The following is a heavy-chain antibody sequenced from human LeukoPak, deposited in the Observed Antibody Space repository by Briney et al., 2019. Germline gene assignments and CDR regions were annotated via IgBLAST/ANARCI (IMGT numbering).Heavy chain of an antibody. CDR1: GGSLSGFF. V-gene: IGHV4-59*12. Sequence: SETLSLTCTVSGGSLSGFFWSWIRQPPGKGLEWIGYIHDNGQTDYNPSLKSRVTMSVDTSKNQFSLKLSSVTAADTAVYYCARTSCSSSSCYAMIDYWGQGTLVTVSS. CDR2: IHDNGQT. CDR3: ARTSCSSSSCYAMIDY. D-gene: IGHD2-2*01. J-gene: IGHJ4*02.